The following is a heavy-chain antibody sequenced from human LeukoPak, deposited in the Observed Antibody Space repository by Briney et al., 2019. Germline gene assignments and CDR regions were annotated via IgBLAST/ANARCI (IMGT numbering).Heavy chain of an antibody. CDR2: ISGSGGSI. V-gene: IGHV3-23*01. J-gene: IGHJ4*02. D-gene: IGHD1-1*01. Sequence: QSGGSLRLSCAASGFTFSSYAMGWVRQAPGKGLEWVSAISGSGGSIYYADSVKGRFTISRDNSKNTLYLQMNSLRAEDTAVYYCAKAGTQLDYFDYWGQGTLVTVSS. CDR1: GFTFSSYA. CDR3: AKAGTQLDYFDY.